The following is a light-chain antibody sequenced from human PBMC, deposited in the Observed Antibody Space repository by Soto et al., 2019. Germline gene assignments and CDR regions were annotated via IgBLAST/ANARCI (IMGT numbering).Light chain of an antibody. V-gene: IGKV3-11*01. CDR1: QSINNY. CDR3: QQFDGSLWT. Sequence: IVVTQSPFTLSLSPGERATLSCRASQSINNYLAWYQQKPGQAPRLLIYDASNRATGIPARFSGSGSGTDFTLTISSLEPEDFAVYCCQQFDGSLWTFGPGTKVDIK. CDR2: DAS. J-gene: IGKJ1*01.